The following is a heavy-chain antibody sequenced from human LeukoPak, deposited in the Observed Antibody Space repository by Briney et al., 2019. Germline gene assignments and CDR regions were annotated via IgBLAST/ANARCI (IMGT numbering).Heavy chain of an antibody. CDR2: IWYDGSNK. CDR3: ASGYGDYTGYYFDY. CDR1: GFTFSSYG. V-gene: IGHV3-33*08. J-gene: IGHJ4*02. Sequence: AGGSLRLSCAASGFTFSSYGMHWVRQAPGKGLEWVAVIWYDGSNKYYADSVKGRFTISRDNSKNTLYLQMNSLRAEDTAVYYCASGYGDYTGYYFDYWGQGTLVTVSS. D-gene: IGHD4-17*01.